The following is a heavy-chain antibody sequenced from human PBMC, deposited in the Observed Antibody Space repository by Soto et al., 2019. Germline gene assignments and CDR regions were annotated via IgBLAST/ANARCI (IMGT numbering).Heavy chain of an antibody. CDR3: AKVRAESTTMIVVVNSDY. CDR1: GFTFSSYA. CDR2: ISGSGGST. Sequence: GGSLRLSCAASGFTFSSYAMSWVRQAPGKGLEWVSAISGSGGSTYYADSVKGRFTISRDNSKNTLYLQMNSLRAEDTAVYYCAKVRAESTTMIVVVNSDYWVQGTRVTVSS. V-gene: IGHV3-23*01. J-gene: IGHJ4*02. D-gene: IGHD3-22*01.